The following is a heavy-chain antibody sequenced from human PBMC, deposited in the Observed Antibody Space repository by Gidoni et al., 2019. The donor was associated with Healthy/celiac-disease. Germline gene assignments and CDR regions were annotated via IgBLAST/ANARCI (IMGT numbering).Heavy chain of an antibody. CDR1: GGPISSGGYY. J-gene: IGHJ4*02. V-gene: IGHV4-31*03. CDR2: IYYSGST. Sequence: QVQLQESGPGLVKPSQTLSLTCTVSGGPISSGGYYWSWIRQHPGKGLEWIGYIYYSGSTYYNPSLKSRVTISVDTSKNQFSLKLSSVTAADTAVYYCARLHSGYPPTFDYWGQGTLVTVSS. D-gene: IGHD3-22*01. CDR3: ARLHSGYPPTFDY.